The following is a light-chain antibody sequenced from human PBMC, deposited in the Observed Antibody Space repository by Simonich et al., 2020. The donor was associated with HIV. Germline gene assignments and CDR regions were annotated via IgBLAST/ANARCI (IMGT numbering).Light chain of an antibody. CDR1: QSVSSN. CDR3: QQYNNWPLF. J-gene: IGKJ2*01. CDR2: GAS. Sequence: EIVMTQSPASLSVSPGERVTLSCRASQSVSSNLAWYQQKPGQAPRVFIYGASIRATGIPTRFSGSGSGTEFTLTISSMQSEDFAVYYCQQYNNWPLFFGQGTKLEIK. V-gene: IGKV3-15*01.